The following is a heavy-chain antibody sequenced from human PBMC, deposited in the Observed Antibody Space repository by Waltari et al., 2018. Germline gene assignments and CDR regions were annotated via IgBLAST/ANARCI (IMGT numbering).Heavy chain of an antibody. CDR3: ARPGYSLRGAEYFQH. CDR1: GGSFSGYS. Sequence: QVQLQQWGAGLLKPSETLSLTCAVYGGSFSGYSWSWIRQPPGKGLEWIGEINHSGSTNYNPSLKSRVTISVDTSKNQFSLKLSSVTAADTAVYYCARPGYSLRGAEYFQHWGQGTLVTVSS. J-gene: IGHJ1*01. D-gene: IGHD2-15*01. V-gene: IGHV4-34*01. CDR2: INHSGST.